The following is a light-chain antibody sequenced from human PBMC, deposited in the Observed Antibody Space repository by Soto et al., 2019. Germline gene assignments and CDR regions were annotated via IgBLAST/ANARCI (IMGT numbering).Light chain of an antibody. CDR2: GAS. V-gene: IGKV3-20*01. J-gene: IGKJ2*01. CDR1: QSVSSSY. Sequence: EIVFTQAPGTLSLSPGVRATLSCRASQSVSSSYLAWYQQNPGQAPGHLSYGASSRATGIPDRFSGSGSGTDFALTISRLEPEDIAVYYCQQYGSAPYTLGQGTKLEIK. CDR3: QQYGSAPYT.